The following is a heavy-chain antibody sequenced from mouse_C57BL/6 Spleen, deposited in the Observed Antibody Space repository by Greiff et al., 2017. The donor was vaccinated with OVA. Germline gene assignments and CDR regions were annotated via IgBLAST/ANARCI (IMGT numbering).Heavy chain of an antibody. CDR1: GFTFTDYY. J-gene: IGHJ4*01. D-gene: IGHD2-4*01. CDR2: IRNKANGYTT. Sequence: EVKLMESGGGLVQPGGSLSLSCAASGFTFTDYYMSWVRQPPGKALEWLGFIRNKANGYTTEYSASVKGRFTISRDNSQSILYLQMNALRAEDSATYYCARPYDYYYAMDYWGQGTSVTVSS. CDR3: ARPYDYYYAMDY. V-gene: IGHV7-3*01.